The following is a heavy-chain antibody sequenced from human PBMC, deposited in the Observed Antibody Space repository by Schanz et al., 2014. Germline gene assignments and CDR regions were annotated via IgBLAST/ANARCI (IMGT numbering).Heavy chain of an antibody. CDR3: AKSYDTSGYSGFDY. D-gene: IGHD3-22*01. CDR1: GFTFSTWA. CDR2: ISYEGNDK. V-gene: IGHV3-30*04. J-gene: IGHJ4*02. Sequence: QVQLVESGGGVVQPGRSLRLSCAASGFTFSTWAMHWVRQAPGKGLEWVAVISYEGNDKYYGDSVKGRFTISRDSPKNRLYLQMNSLRTEDTAVYFCAKSYDTSGYSGFDYWGQGTLVTVSS.